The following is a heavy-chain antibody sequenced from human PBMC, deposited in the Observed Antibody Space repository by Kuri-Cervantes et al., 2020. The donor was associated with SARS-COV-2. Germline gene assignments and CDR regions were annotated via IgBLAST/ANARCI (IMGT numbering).Heavy chain of an antibody. CDR1: GYTFTSYY. V-gene: IGHV1-46*01. Sequence: ASVKVSCKASGYTFTSYYMHWVRQAPGQGLEWMGIINPSGGSTSYAQKFLGRVTMTTDTSTSTAYMELSSLRSEDTAVYYCASCPGPATPAYYYYGMDVWGQGTTVTVSS. CDR2: INPSGGST. CDR3: ASCPGPATPAYYYYGMDV. D-gene: IGHD2-15*01. J-gene: IGHJ6*02.